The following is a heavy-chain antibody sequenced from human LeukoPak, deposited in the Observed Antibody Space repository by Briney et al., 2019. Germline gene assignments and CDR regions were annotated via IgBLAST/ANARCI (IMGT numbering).Heavy chain of an antibody. CDR3: AGDSSGWYNAFDI. V-gene: IGHV4-59*12. Sequence: SETLSLTCTVSGGSISSYYWSWIRQPPGKGLEWIGYIYYSGSTNYNPSLKSRVTISVDTSKNQFSLKLSSVTAADTAVYYCAGDSSGWYNAFDIWGQGTMVTVSS. D-gene: IGHD6-19*01. J-gene: IGHJ3*02. CDR1: GGSISSYY. CDR2: IYYSGST.